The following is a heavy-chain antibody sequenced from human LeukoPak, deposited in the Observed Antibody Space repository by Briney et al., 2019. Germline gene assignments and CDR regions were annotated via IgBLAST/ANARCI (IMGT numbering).Heavy chain of an antibody. CDR3: ARASEPVVRGAYYYYNMDV. CDR1: GFTFSYYA. J-gene: IGHJ6*03. D-gene: IGHD3-10*01. Sequence: GGSLRLSCAASGFTFSYYAMYWVRQAPGKGLEWVAVISYDGSNKYYADSVKGRFTISRDDSKNTLYLQMNSLRAEDTAVYYCARASEPVVRGAYYYYNMDVWAKGPRSPSP. CDR2: ISYDGSNK. V-gene: IGHV3-30-3*01.